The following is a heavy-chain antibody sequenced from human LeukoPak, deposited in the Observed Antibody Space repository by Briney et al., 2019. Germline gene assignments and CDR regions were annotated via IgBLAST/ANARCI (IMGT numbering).Heavy chain of an antibody. J-gene: IGHJ4*02. CDR2: IIPIFGTA. CDR3: AKDVNAYCSGDCSDY. Sequence: SVKVSCKASGGTFSSYAISWVRQAPGQGLEWMGGIIPIFGTANYAQKFQGRVTITADESTSTAYMELSSLRAEDTAVYYCAKDVNAYCSGDCSDYWGQGTLVTVSS. V-gene: IGHV1-69*13. D-gene: IGHD2-21*01. CDR1: GGTFSSYA.